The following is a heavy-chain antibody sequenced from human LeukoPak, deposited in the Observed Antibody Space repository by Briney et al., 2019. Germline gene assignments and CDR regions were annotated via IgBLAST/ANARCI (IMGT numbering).Heavy chain of an antibody. CDR1: GYTLTELS. V-gene: IGHV1-24*01. CDR2: FDPEDGET. CDR3: ATDLTGTGAFDI. J-gene: IGHJ3*02. Sequence: VASVKVSCKVSGYTLTELSMHWVRQAPGKGLEWMGGFDPEDGETIYAQKFQGRVTMTEDTSTDTAYMELSSLRSEDTAVYYCATDLTGTGAFDIWGQGTMVTVSS. D-gene: IGHD1-1*01.